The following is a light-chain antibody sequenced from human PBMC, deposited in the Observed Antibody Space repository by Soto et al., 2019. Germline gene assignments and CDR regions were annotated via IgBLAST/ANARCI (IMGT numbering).Light chain of an antibody. V-gene: IGKV3-15*01. CDR2: DAS. Sequence: EIVMTQSPAXLSVSPGERASLSCRASQSISSNLAWYQQKPGQAPRLLIYDASTRATGIPARFSGSGSGTEFTLTISSLQSEDFAVYYCQQYSNWPETFGQGTKV. CDR1: QSISSN. CDR3: QQYSNWPET. J-gene: IGKJ1*01.